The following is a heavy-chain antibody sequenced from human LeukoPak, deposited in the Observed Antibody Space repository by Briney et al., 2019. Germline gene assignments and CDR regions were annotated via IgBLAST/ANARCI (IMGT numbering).Heavy chain of an antibody. V-gene: IGHV4-59*01. CDR3: ARMATTYYGMDV. D-gene: IGHD5-12*01. CDR2: IYYSGST. Sequence: SETLSLTCTVSGGSISSYYWSWIRQPPGKGLEWIGYIYYSGSTNYNPSLKSRVTISVDTSKNQFSLKLSSVTAADTAVYYCARMATTYYGMDVWGQGTTVTVSS. CDR1: GGSISSYY. J-gene: IGHJ6*02.